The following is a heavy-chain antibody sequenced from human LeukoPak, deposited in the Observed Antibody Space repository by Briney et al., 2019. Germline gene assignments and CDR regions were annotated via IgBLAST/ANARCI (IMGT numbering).Heavy chain of an antibody. D-gene: IGHD6-19*01. CDR2: ISSSGSNK. J-gene: IGHJ4*02. CDR3: ARGLAVAGFDS. CDR1: GLTFSSYG. Sequence: GGSLRLSCAASGLTFSSYGMNWVRQAPGKGLEWVSYISSSGSNKEYADSVKGRFTISRDNAKNSLHLQMNSLRAEDTAIYYCARGLAVAGFDSWGQGTLVTVSS. V-gene: IGHV3-48*03.